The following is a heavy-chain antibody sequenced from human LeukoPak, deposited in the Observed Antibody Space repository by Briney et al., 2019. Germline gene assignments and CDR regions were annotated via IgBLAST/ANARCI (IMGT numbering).Heavy chain of an antibody. CDR3: AREFFRGDRNDAFDI. CDR2: IYYSGST. V-gene: IGHV4-30-4*08. D-gene: IGHD3-10*01. J-gene: IGHJ3*02. Sequence: ASETLSLTCTVSGGSISSGDYYWSWIRQPPGKGLEWIGYIYYSGSTYYNPSLKSRVTISVDTSKNQFSLKLSSVTAADTAVYYCAREFFRGDRNDAFDIWGQGTMVTVSS. CDR1: GGSISSGDYY.